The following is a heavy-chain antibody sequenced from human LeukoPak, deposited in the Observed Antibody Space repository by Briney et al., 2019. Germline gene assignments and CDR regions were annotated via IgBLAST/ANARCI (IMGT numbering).Heavy chain of an antibody. CDR3: RKRRYYYDCNTDTQRYYYGF. CDR2: ISGNGSST. V-gene: IGHV3-23*01. D-gene: IGHD3-22*01. Sequence: PGGSLRLSCAASGFTFSSYAMSWVRQAPGKGLEWVSAISGNGSSTYYADSVKGRFTISRDNSKNTLYLQMNSLRAEDTAEYYGRKRRYYYDCNTDTQRYYYGFWGQGPVITVSS. J-gene: IGHJ4*02. CDR1: GFTFSSYA.